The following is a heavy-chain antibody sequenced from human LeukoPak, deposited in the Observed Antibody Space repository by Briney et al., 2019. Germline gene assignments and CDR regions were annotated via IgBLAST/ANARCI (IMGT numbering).Heavy chain of an antibody. CDR3: ARHHYDFWSGYYAYYFDY. J-gene: IGHJ4*02. CDR1: GGSISSYY. Sequence: SETLSLTCTVSGGSISSYYWSWIRQPPGKGLEWIGYIYYSGSTNYNPSLKSRVTISVDTSKNQFSLKLSSVTAADTAVYYCARHHYDFWSGYYAYYFDYWGQGTLVTVPS. V-gene: IGHV4-59*01. CDR2: IYYSGST. D-gene: IGHD3-3*01.